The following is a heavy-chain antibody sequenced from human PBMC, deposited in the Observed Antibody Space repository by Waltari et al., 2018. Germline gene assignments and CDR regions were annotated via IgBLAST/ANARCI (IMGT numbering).Heavy chain of an antibody. CDR2: IKQDGSEK. V-gene: IGHV3-7*04. CDR1: GFTFSSYW. Sequence: EVQLVESGGGLVQPGGSLRLSCAASGFTFSSYWMSWVRQAPGKGLEWVANIKQDGSEKYYVDSVKGRFTISRDNAKNSLYLQMNSLRAEDTAVYYCARGIAAAGVQTKNYGMDVWGQGTTVTVSS. D-gene: IGHD6-13*01. CDR3: ARGIAAAGVQTKNYGMDV. J-gene: IGHJ6*02.